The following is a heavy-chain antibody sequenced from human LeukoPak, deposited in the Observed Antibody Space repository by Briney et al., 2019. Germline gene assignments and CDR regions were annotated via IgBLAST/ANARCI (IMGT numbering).Heavy chain of an antibody. J-gene: IGHJ3*02. CDR2: IYTSGST. D-gene: IGHD2-2*01. CDR3: ARALGYCSSTCCYDAFDI. Sequence: SQTLSLTCTVSGGSISSGSYYWSWIRQPAGKGLEWIGRIYTSGSTNYNPSLKSRVTISVDTSKNQFSLKLSSVTAADTAVYYCARALGYCSSTCCYDAFDIWGQGTMVTVSS. V-gene: IGHV4-61*02. CDR1: GGSISSGSYY.